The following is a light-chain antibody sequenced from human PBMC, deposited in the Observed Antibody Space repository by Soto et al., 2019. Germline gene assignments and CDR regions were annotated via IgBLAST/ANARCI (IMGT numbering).Light chain of an antibody. V-gene: IGLV2-11*01. CDR1: SSDVGAYNY. Sequence: QSALTQPASVSGSLGQSITISCTGTSSDVGAYNYVSWYQQHPGKAPKLMIYDVSKRPSGVPDRFSGSKSGNTASLTISGLQAEDEADYYCCSYAGSYTLYVFGTGTKVTVL. CDR3: CSYAGSYTLYV. CDR2: DVS. J-gene: IGLJ1*01.